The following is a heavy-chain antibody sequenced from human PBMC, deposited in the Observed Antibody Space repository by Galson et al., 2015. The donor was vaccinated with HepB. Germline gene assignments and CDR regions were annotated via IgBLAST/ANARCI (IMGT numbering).Heavy chain of an antibody. D-gene: IGHD2-15*01. Sequence: SLRLSCAVSGFTFSNYAMHWVRQAPGKGLDWVAVITYDGSNKYYADSVRGRFTISRDNSKSTLYLQMNSLRPEDTAVYFCAREGVASSPDYWGQGTLVTVSS. CDR2: ITYDGSNK. CDR3: AREGVASSPDY. CDR1: GFTFSNYA. V-gene: IGHV3-30-3*01. J-gene: IGHJ4*02.